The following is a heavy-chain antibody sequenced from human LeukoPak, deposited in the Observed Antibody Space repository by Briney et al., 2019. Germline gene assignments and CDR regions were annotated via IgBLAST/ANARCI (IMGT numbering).Heavy chain of an antibody. CDR3: ARDSDCSGGSCYVNWFDP. V-gene: IGHV1-18*01. CDR1: GYTFTSYG. Sequence: ASVKVSCKASGYTFTSYGISWVRQAPGQGLEWMGWISAYNGSTNYAQKLQGRVTMTTDTSTSTAYMELRSLRSDDTAVYYCARDSDCSGGSCYVNWFDPWGQGTLVTVSS. CDR2: ISAYNGST. J-gene: IGHJ5*02. D-gene: IGHD2-15*01.